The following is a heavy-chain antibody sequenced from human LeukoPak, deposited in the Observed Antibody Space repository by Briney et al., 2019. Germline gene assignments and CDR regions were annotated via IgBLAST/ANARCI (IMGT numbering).Heavy chain of an antibody. Sequence: PGGSLRLSCAASGFTFSSYAMHWVRQAPGKGLEWVAVISYDGSNKYYADSVKGRFSISRDNSKNTLYLQMNSLRAEDTAVYYCARDLIRAARGVTGSYYYYGMDVWGQGTTVTVSS. CDR2: ISYDGSNK. D-gene: IGHD3-10*01. J-gene: IGHJ6*02. CDR3: ARDLIRAARGVTGSYYYYGMDV. V-gene: IGHV3-30-3*01. CDR1: GFTFSSYA.